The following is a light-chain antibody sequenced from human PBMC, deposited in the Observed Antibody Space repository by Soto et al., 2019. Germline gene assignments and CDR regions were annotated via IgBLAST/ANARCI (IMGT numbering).Light chain of an antibody. CDR2: GNS. Sequence: QSVLTQPPSVSGAPGQRVTISCTESSSNIGAGYDVHWYQQLPGTAPKLLLYGNSNRPSGVPDRSSGSKSGTSASLAITGLQAEDEADYYCQSYDSSLSAWVFGGGTQLTVL. CDR3: QSYDSSLSAWV. CDR1: SSNIGAGYD. V-gene: IGLV1-40*01. J-gene: IGLJ3*02.